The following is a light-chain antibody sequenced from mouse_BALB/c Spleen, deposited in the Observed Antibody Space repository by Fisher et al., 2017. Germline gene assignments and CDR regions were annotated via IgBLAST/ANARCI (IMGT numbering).Light chain of an antibody. J-gene: IGKJ2*01. CDR1: SSVSSSY. V-gene: IGKV4-79*01. CDR3: QQYHSYPYT. CDR2: STS. Sequence: IVLTQTPAIMSASPGEKVTLTCSASSSVSSSYLHWFQQKPGTSPKLWIYSTSNLASGVPARFSGSGSGTSYSLTISSMEAEDAATYYCQQYHSYPYTFGGGTKLEIK.